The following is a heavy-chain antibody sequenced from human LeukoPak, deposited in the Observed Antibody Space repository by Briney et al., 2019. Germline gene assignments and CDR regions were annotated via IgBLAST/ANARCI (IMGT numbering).Heavy chain of an antibody. CDR3: ARDYQGGYGDKTVDY. J-gene: IGHJ4*02. CDR2: IYYSGST. Sequence: SETLSLTCSVSGGSISSSSYYWGWIRQPPGKGLEWIGSIYYSGSTYYNPSLKSRVTISVDTSKNQFSLKLSSVTAADTAVYYCARDYQGGYGDKTVDYWGQGTLVTVSS. D-gene: IGHD5-18*01. CDR1: GGSISSSSYY. V-gene: IGHV4-39*07.